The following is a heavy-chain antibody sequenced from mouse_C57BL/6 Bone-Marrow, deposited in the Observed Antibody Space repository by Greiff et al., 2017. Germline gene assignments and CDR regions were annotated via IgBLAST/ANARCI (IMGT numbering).Heavy chain of an antibody. CDR3: ASDYGNYEFAY. CDR2: IYPRSGNT. V-gene: IGHV1-81*01. J-gene: IGHJ3*01. Sequence: QVQLQQSGAELARPGASVKLSCKASGYTFTSYGISWVKQRTGQGLEWIGEIYPRSGNTYYNEKFKGKATLTADKSSSTAYMELRSLTSEDSAVYFCASDYGNYEFAYWGQGTLVTVSA. D-gene: IGHD2-1*01. CDR1: GYTFTSYG.